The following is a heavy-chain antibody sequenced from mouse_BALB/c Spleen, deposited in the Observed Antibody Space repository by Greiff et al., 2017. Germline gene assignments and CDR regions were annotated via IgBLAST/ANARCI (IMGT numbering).Heavy chain of an antibody. D-gene: IGHD2-2*01. J-gene: IGHJ3*01. CDR3: ARQDGYDEGFAY. V-gene: IGHV3-2*02. CDR2: ISYSGST. CDR1: GYSITSDYA. Sequence: VQLQQSGPGLVKPSQSLSLTCTVTGYSITSDYAWNWIRQFPGNKLEWMGYISYSGSTSYNPSLKSRISITRDTSKNQFFLQLNSVTTEDTATYYCARQDGYDEGFAYWGQGTLVTVSA.